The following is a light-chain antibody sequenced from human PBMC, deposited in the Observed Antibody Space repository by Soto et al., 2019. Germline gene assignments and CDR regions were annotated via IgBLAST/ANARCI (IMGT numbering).Light chain of an antibody. V-gene: IGLV2-11*01. CDR3: CSYAGSSSYV. CDR2: TVT. Sequence: XSVLTQPRSVSGSPGQSVTISCTGTSSDIGGYNYVSWYQQHPGKAPKLMIYTVTKRPSGVPDRFSGSKSDNTAYLTISGLQADDEADYYCCSYAGSSSYVFGTGNKVTV. CDR1: SSDIGGYNY. J-gene: IGLJ1*01.